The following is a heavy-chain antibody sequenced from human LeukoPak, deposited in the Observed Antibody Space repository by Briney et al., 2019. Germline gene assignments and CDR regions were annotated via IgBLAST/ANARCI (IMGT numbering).Heavy chain of an antibody. CDR3: ARTHVYYDFWSGYPRLDY. CDR1: GGSFSGYY. V-gene: IGHV4-30-4*08. Sequence: SETLSLTCAVYGGSFSGYYWSWIRQPRGKCLEWIGYIYYSGSTYYNPSLKSRVTISVDTFKNQFSLKLSSVTAADTAVYYCARTHVYYDFWSGYPRLDYWGQGTLVTVSS. D-gene: IGHD3-3*01. J-gene: IGHJ4*02. CDR2: IYYSGST.